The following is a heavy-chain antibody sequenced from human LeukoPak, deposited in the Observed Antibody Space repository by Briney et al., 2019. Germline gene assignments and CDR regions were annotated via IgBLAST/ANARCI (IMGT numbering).Heavy chain of an antibody. CDR2: IYHSGST. D-gene: IGHD1-7*01. V-gene: IGHV4-30-2*01. Sequence: KPSQTLSLTCTVSGGSISSGGYYWSWIRQPPGKGLEWIGYIYHSGSTYYNPSLKSRVTISVDRSKNQFSLKLSSVTAADTAVYYCASFLASPVTGTRGVWVAFDIWGQGTMVTVSS. J-gene: IGHJ3*02. CDR3: ASFLASPVTGTRGVWVAFDI. CDR1: GGSISSGGYY.